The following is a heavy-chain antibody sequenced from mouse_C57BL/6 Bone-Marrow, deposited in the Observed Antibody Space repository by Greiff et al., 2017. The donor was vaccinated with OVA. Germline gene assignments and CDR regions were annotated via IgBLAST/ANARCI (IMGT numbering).Heavy chain of an antibody. D-gene: IGHD2-3*01. V-gene: IGHV1-4*01. CDR1: GYTFTSYT. Sequence: VQGVESGAELARPGASVKMSCKASGYTFTSYTMHWVKQRPGQGLEWIGYINPSSGYTKYNQKFKDKATLTADKSSSTAYMQLSSLTSEDSAVYYCAYDGYYDYAMDYWGQGTSVTVSS. CDR3: AYDGYYDYAMDY. J-gene: IGHJ4*01. CDR2: INPSSGYT.